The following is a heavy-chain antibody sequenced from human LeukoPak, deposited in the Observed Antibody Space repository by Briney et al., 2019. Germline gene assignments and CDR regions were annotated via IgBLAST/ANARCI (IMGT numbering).Heavy chain of an antibody. CDR1: GFTFDDYA. D-gene: IGHD4-17*01. CDR2: ISWNSGSI. Sequence: GGSLRLSCAASGFTFDDYAMHWVRQAPGKGREWVSGISWNSGSIGYADSVKGRFTISRDNAKNSLYLQMNSLRAEDMALYYCDKGIYGHSRGNAFDIWGQGTMVTVSS. J-gene: IGHJ3*02. V-gene: IGHV3-9*03. CDR3: DKGIYGHSRGNAFDI.